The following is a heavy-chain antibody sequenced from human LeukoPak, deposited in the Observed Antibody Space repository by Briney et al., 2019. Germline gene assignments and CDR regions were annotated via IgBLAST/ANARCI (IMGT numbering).Heavy chain of an antibody. V-gene: IGHV4-39*07. J-gene: IGHJ6*03. CDR1: GGSISSNTHS. CDR3: ARADYVWGSYRSVSYYYMDV. CDR2: IFYSGTT. Sequence: SETLSLTCTVSGGSISSNTHSWAWIRQPPGKGLEWIGSIFYSGTTYYNPSLESRVTISVDTSKNQFSLKLTSVTAADTAVYYCARADYVWGSYRSVSYYYMDVWGKGTTVTVSS. D-gene: IGHD3-16*02.